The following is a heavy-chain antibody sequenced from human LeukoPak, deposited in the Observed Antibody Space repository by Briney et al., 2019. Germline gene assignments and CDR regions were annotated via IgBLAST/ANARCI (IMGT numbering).Heavy chain of an antibody. Sequence: PGGSLRLSCAASGFTFSSYGMHWVRQAPGKGLEWVAVIWYDGSNKYYADSVKGRFTISRDNSKNTLYLQMNSLRAEDTAVYYCASLDGYHPYGAFDIWGQGTMVTVSS. CDR1: GFTFSSYG. D-gene: IGHD5-24*01. V-gene: IGHV3-33*01. J-gene: IGHJ3*02. CDR3: ASLDGYHPYGAFDI. CDR2: IWYDGSNK.